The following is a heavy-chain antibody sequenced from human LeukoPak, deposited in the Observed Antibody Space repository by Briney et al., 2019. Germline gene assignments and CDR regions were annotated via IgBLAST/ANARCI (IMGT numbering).Heavy chain of an antibody. J-gene: IGHJ4*02. D-gene: IGHD4-17*01. CDR3: ARQEGPYGDYAPLDY. CDR1: GGTFSSYA. V-gene: IGHV1-69*04. Sequence: SVKVSCKASGGTFSSYAISWVRQAPGQGLEWMGRIIPILGIANYAQKFQGRVTITADKSTSTAYMELSSLRSEDTAVYYCARQEGPYGDYAPLDYWGRGTLVTVSS. CDR2: IIPILGIA.